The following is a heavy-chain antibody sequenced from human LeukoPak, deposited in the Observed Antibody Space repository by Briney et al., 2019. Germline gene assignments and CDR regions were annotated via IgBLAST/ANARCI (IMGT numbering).Heavy chain of an antibody. V-gene: IGHV3-48*02. CDR1: GFTFSSYS. CDR2: IGPSSSTI. J-gene: IGHJ4*02. Sequence: GGSLRLSCAASGFTFSSYSMNWVRQAPGKGLEWVSYIGPSSSTIFYADSVKGRFTISRDNAKNSLYLQMNSLRDEDTAVYYCARERGYSSGGYLDYWGQGTLVTVSS. D-gene: IGHD6-19*01. CDR3: ARERGYSSGGYLDY.